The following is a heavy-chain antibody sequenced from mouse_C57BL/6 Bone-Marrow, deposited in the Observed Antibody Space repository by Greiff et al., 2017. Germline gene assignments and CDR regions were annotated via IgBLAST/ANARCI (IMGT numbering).Heavy chain of an antibody. CDR3: ARRGRLQRTD. Sequence: QVQLQQPGTGLVKPGASVKLSCKASGYTFTSCWMPWVKQRPVPGLERIGTMNLSNGGPNSNEQCKGTDTLTLDKSSSTAYMELSSMSSYDSAVYYCARRGRLQRTDWGKGTLVTVSA. D-gene: IGHD1-1*01. CDR2: MNLSNGGP. CDR1: GYTFTSCW. V-gene: IGHV1-53*01. J-gene: IGHJ3*01.